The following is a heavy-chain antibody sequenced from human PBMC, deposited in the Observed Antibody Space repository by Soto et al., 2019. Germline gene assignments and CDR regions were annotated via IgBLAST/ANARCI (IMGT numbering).Heavy chain of an antibody. CDR1: GFTFSSYG. V-gene: IGHV3-30*18. J-gene: IGHJ6*02. CDR3: AKPAPFLEWDYYYYGMDV. CDR2: ISYDGSNK. Sequence: GGSLRLSCAASGFTFSSYGMHWVRQAPGKGLEWVAVISYDGSNKYYADSVKGRFTISRDNSKNTLYLQMNSLRAEDTAVYYCAKPAPFLEWDYYYYGMDVWGQGTTVTVSS. D-gene: IGHD3-3*01.